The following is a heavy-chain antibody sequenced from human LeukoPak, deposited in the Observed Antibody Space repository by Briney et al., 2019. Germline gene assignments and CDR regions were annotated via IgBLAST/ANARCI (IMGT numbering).Heavy chain of an antibody. CDR2: IYYSGTT. CDR3: ARGTRYCSSGSCFPNWFDP. Sequence: SETLSLTCTVSGGSISGTAYYWSWLRQHPGKGLERIGYIYYSGTTYYNPSLKSRVTMLVGTSKSQFSLKLTSMTAADTAVYYCARGTRYCSSGSCFPNWFDPWGQGTLVTVSS. CDR1: GGSISGTAYY. V-gene: IGHV4-31*03. D-gene: IGHD2-15*01. J-gene: IGHJ5*02.